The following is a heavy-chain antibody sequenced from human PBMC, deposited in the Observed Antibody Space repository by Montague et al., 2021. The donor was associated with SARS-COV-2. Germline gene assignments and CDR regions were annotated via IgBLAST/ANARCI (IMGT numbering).Heavy chain of an antibody. J-gene: IGHJ6*02. CDR3: ARDDIVLQGVTKGMDV. Sequence: SETLSLTCVVSGDSISADNWWTWVRLPPGKGLEWIGNMYYSGSTYYNPSLKSLVTISIDTSKNQFSLQLSSVTAADTAVYYCARDDIVLQGVTKGMDVWGQGTTVTVSS. CDR2: MYYSGST. V-gene: IGHV4-4*02. CDR1: GDSISADNW. D-gene: IGHD3-10*01.